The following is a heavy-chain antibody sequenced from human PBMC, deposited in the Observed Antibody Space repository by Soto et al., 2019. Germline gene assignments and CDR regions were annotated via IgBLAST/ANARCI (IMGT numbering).Heavy chain of an antibody. D-gene: IGHD3-9*01. Sequence: SETLSLTCTVSGGSISSSIYYWGWIRQPPGKGLEWIGSIYYSGSTYYNPSLKSRVTISVDTSKNQFSLKLSSVTAADTAVYYCARRTTIRGYFDYWGQGTLVTVSS. CDR2: IYYSGST. CDR1: GGSISSSIYY. CDR3: ARRTTIRGYFDY. J-gene: IGHJ4*02. V-gene: IGHV4-39*01.